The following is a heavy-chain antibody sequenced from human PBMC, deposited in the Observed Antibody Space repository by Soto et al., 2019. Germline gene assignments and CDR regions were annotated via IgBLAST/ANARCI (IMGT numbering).Heavy chain of an antibody. D-gene: IGHD5-18*01. CDR1: GFTFSSHA. CDR2: ISGSGGST. V-gene: IGHV3-23*01. Sequence: WLSLRLPCGASGFTFSSHAMRWVSQAPGKGLEWVSAISGSGGSTYYADSVKGRFTISRDNSKNTLYLQMNSLRAEDTAVYYCAKGSVQLWLAGYYYYYMDVWGKGTTVTVSS. J-gene: IGHJ6*03. CDR3: AKGSVQLWLAGYYYYYMDV.